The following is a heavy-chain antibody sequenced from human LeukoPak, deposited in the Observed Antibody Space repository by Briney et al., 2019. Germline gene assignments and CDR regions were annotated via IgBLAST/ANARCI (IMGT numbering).Heavy chain of an antibody. CDR1: GGSISSSSYY. CDR2: MYYGGST. Sequence: SETLSLTCTVSGGSISSSSYYWGWIRQSPGKGLEWIGSMYYGGSTLYNPSLKSRVSISVDTSKDQFSLKLSSVTAADTAVYYCASLYSGSYYALDYWGQGTLVTVSS. V-gene: IGHV4-39*07. J-gene: IGHJ4*02. CDR3: ASLYSGSYYALDY. D-gene: IGHD1-26*01.